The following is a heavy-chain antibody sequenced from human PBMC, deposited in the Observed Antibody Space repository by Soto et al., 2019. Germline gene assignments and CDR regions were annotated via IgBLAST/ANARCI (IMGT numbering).Heavy chain of an antibody. Sequence: QVQLQESGPGLVKPSGTLSLTCAVSGVSISSHDWWTWVRQPPGKGLEWIGESHQSGNTNYNSSLGSRVTISLDTSKNQLSLQLSSVTVADTAVYYCATRDCGRISWGQGTLVSVSS. CDR2: SHQSGNT. CDR1: GVSISSHDW. V-gene: IGHV4-4*02. J-gene: IGHJ5*02. CDR3: ATRDCGRIS. D-gene: IGHD2-21*01.